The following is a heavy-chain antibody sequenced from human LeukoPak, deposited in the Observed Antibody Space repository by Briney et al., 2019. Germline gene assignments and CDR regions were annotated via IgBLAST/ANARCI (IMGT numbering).Heavy chain of an antibody. CDR1: GFTFSSYD. J-gene: IGHJ6*02. CDR2: IGTAGDT. Sequence: GGSLRLSCAASGFTFSSYDMHWVRQATGKGLEWVSAIGTAGDTYYPGSVKGRFTISRENAKNSLYLQMNSLRAGDTAVYYCARMTYYYGSESYYIAPAPGGMDVWGQGTTVTVSS. CDR3: ARMTYYYGSESYYIAPAPGGMDV. D-gene: IGHD3-10*01. V-gene: IGHV3-13*01.